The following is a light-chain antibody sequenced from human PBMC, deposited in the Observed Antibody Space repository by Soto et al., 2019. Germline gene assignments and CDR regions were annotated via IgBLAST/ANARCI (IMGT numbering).Light chain of an antibody. CDR1: QSVSRNY. CDR3: LQYGSSPPT. CDR2: GAS. J-gene: IGKJ5*01. V-gene: IGKV3-20*01. Sequence: EIVLTQSPGALSLSPGERASLSCRASQSVSRNYLARFQQKPGQAPRLLISGASNRASDIPDRFSGSGCWTDFALAISRLEREDFAVYYCLQYGSSPPTFGQGTRLETK.